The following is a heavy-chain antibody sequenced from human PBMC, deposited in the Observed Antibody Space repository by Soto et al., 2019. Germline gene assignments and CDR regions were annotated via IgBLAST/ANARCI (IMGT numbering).Heavy chain of an antibody. CDR1: GITVTSNY. CDR2: IYSGGST. J-gene: IGHJ3*02. CDR3: ARAAKTYSAFDI. D-gene: IGHD2-15*01. V-gene: IGHV3-66*01. Sequence: WGSLRLSCAASGITVTSNYMNWVRQAPGKGPEWVSLIYSGGSTDYADSVKGRFTISRDNSKNSLFLQMNSLRAEDTAVYYCARAAKTYSAFDIWGQGTMVTVSS.